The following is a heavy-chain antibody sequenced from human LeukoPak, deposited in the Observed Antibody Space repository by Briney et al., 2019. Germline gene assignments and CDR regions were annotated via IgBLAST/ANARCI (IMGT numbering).Heavy chain of an antibody. CDR3: AREVIIRGVTHFDY. CDR2: IYDSGT. V-gene: IGHV4-4*07. CDR1: GGSISTYF. Sequence: SETLSLTCTVSGGSISTYFWSWIRQPAGKGLEWIGRIYDSGTNYNPSPKSRVTMSADTSKNQFSLKLSSVTAADTAVYFCAREVIIRGVTHFDYWGQGALVTVSS. D-gene: IGHD3-10*01. J-gene: IGHJ4*02.